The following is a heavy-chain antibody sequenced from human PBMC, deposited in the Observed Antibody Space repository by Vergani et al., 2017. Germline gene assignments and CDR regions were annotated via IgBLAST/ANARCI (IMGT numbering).Heavy chain of an antibody. J-gene: IGHJ6*02. CDR2: ISSSSSTI. V-gene: IGHV3-48*04. CDR3: ARDFSSGPYYYGMDV. Sequence: EVQLVESGGGLVQPGGSLRLSCAASGFTFSSYSMNWVRQAPGKGLEWVSYISSSSSTIYYADSVKGRFTISRDNAKNSLYLQMNSLRAEDTAVYYCARDFSSGPYYYGMDVWGQGTTVTVSS. D-gene: IGHD6-19*01. CDR1: GFTFSSYS.